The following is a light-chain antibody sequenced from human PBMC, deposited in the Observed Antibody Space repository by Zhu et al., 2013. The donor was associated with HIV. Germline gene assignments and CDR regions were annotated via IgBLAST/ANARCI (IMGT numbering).Light chain of an antibody. CDR2: DNS. CDR1: SSNIGAGYG. CDR3: QSYDSSLSVYV. V-gene: IGLV1-40*01. J-gene: IGLJ1*01. Sequence: QSVLTQPPSVSGAPGQRVTISCTGSSSNIGAGYGVHWYQQLPGTAPKLLIYDNSNRPSGVPDRFSGSKSGTSASLAITGLQAEDEADLYCQSYDSSLSVYVFGTGTKVTV.